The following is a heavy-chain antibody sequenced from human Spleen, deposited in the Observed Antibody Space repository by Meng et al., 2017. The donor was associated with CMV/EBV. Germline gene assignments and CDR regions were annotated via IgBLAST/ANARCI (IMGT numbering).Heavy chain of an antibody. CDR3: VRDHTTGGMDV. Sequence: GSLRLSCTVSGGSISSYYWSWIRQPPGKGLEWIGYIYYSGGTNYNPSLKSRVTISVDTSKNQFSLKLGSVTAADTAVYHCVRDHTTGGMDVWGQGTTVTVSS. J-gene: IGHJ6*02. CDR1: GGSISSYY. CDR2: IYYSGGT. V-gene: IGHV4-59*12. D-gene: IGHD1-1*01.